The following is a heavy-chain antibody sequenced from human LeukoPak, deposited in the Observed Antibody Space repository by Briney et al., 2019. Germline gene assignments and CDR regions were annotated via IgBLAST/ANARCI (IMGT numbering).Heavy chain of an antibody. V-gene: IGHV3-23*01. CDR1: GFTFRTYA. J-gene: IGHJ4*02. D-gene: IGHD3-9*01. CDR2: ISGSGGST. CDR3: AQEGDFYDILTDY. Sequence: PGGSLRLSCAASGFTFRTYAMSWVRQAPGKGLEWVSGISGSGGSTYYADSVKGRFTISRDNSKNTLYLQMNSLRAEDTAVYYCAQEGDFYDILTDYWGQGTLVTVSS.